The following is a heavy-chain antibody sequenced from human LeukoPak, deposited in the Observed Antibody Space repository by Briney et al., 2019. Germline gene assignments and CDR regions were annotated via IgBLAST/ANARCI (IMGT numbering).Heavy chain of an antibody. CDR1: GFTFDDYG. J-gene: IGHJ4*02. CDR3: ASDSWGYSYAGSN. D-gene: IGHD5-18*01. Sequence: GGSLRLSCAASGFTFDDYGMSWVRQAPGKGLEWVSGINWNGGSTGYADSVKGRFTISRDNAKNSLSLQMNSLRAEDTALYYCASDSWGYSYAGSNWGQGTLVTVSS. CDR2: INWNGGST. V-gene: IGHV3-20*04.